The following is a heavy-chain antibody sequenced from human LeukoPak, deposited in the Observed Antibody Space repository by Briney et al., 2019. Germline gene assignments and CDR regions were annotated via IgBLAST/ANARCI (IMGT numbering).Heavy chain of an antibody. D-gene: IGHD6-13*01. CDR3: TREAAAGIDY. CDR1: GFTFSTYW. V-gene: IGHV3-7*01. J-gene: IGHJ4*02. Sequence: GGSLRLSCAASGFTFSTYWMSWVRQAPGEGLEWVANIKQDGSEKYYLDSVKGRFTISRDNAKNSLYLQMNSLRAEDTAVYFCTREAAAGIDYWGQGTLVTVSS. CDR2: IKQDGSEK.